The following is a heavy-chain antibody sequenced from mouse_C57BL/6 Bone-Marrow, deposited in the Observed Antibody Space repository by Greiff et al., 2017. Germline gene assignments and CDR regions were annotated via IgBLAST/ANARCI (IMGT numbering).Heavy chain of an antibody. CDR2: ISDGGSYT. CDR3: ARVTTVVAPFDY. D-gene: IGHD1-1*01. V-gene: IGHV5-4*01. J-gene: IGHJ2*01. CDR1: GFTFSSYA. Sequence: EVQLVESGGSLVKPGGSLKLSCAASGFTFSSYAMSWVRQTPEKRLEWVATISDGGSYTYYPDNVKGRFTISRDNAKNNLYLQMSHLKSEDTAMYYCARVTTVVAPFDYWGQGTTLTVSS.